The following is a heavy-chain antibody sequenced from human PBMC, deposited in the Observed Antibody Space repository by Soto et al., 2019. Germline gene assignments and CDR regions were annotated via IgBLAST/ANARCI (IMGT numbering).Heavy chain of an antibody. CDR3: ANFWGSYRQRIFDY. D-gene: IGHD3-16*02. CDR1: GGSISSSSYY. J-gene: IGHJ4*02. CDR2: IYYSGST. V-gene: IGHV4-39*01. Sequence: SETLSLTCTVSGGSISSSSYYWGWIRQPPGKGLEWIGSIYYSGSTYYNPSLKSRVTITVDTSKNKFSLTLGSVTAADTAVYYCANFWGSYRQRIFDYWGQGTLVTVSS.